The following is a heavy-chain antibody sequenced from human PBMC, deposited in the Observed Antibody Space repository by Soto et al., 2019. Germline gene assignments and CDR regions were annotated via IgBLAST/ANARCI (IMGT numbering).Heavy chain of an antibody. CDR3: ARGRDPTLYLGESSDFDY. CDR1: GGSFSGYY. D-gene: IGHD3-16*01. CDR2: INHSGST. V-gene: IGHV4-34*01. J-gene: IGHJ4*02. Sequence: QVQLQQWGAGLLKPSETLSLTCAVYGGSFSGYYWSWIRQPPGKGLEWIGEINHSGSTNYSPSLKSRVTISVDTSKNQFSLKLSSVTAADTAVYYCARGRDPTLYLGESSDFDYWGQGTLVTVSS.